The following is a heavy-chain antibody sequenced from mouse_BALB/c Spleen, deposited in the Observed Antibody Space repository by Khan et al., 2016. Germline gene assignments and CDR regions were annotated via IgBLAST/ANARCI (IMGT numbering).Heavy chain of an antibody. CDR2: IDPSDNET. CDR3: ATRYYYAWFAY. V-gene: IGHV1-74*01. D-gene: IGHD1-1*01. Sequence: QVQLQQSGPQLVRPGASVKISCKTSGYSFTSYWMHWVQQRPGQGLEWIGMIDPSDNETRLHQKFKDKATLTVDKSSSTAYMQLSSPTSEDSAVYYCATRYYYAWFAYWGQGPLVTVSA. CDR1: GYSFTSYW. J-gene: IGHJ3*01.